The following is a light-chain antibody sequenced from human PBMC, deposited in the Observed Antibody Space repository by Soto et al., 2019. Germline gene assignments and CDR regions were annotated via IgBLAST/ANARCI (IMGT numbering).Light chain of an antibody. V-gene: IGKV1-39*01. CDR2: AAS. Sequence: DIPVTQSPSSLSASVGDRVTITCRASQSISNYLNWYQQKPGKAPKLLIYAASSLQSGVPSRFSGSGSGTEFTVTISSLQPEDFATYYCQQSYRTPPTFGQGTKLEIK. J-gene: IGKJ2*01. CDR1: QSISNY. CDR3: QQSYRTPPT.